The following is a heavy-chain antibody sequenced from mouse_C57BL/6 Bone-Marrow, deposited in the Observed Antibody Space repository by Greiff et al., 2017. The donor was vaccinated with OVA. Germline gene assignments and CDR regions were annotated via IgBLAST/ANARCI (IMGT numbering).Heavy chain of an antibody. CDR2: ISNLAYSI. V-gene: IGHV5-15*01. CDR1: GFTFSDYG. CDR3: ARRISVDGYYYAMDY. J-gene: IGHJ4*01. D-gene: IGHD2-3*01. Sequence: EVNVVESGGGLVQPGGSLKLSCAASGFTFSDYGMAWVRQAPRKGPEWVAFISNLAYSIYYADTVTGRFTITIENAKNTLYLELSSLRSEDTAMYYCARRISVDGYYYAMDYWGQGTSVTVSS.